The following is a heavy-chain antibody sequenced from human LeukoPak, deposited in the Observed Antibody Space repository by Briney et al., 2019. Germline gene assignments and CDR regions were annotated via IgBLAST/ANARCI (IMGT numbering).Heavy chain of an antibody. Sequence: SETLSLTCTVSGGSISSSSYYWGWIRQPPGKGLEWIGSIYYSGSTYYDPSLKSRVTISVDTSKNQFSLKLSSVTAADTAVYYCASTTYYYDSSGYYYPWGRGTLVTVSS. CDR1: GGSISSSSYY. CDR2: IYYSGST. CDR3: ASTTYYYDSSGYYYP. V-gene: IGHV4-39*07. D-gene: IGHD3-22*01. J-gene: IGHJ5*02.